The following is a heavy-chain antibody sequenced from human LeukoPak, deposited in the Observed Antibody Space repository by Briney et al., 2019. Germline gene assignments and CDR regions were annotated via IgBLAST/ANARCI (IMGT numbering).Heavy chain of an antibody. Sequence: GGSLRLSFVASGFTFSSYGMHWVRQAPGKGLEWVAVISSDGKNEIYADSVRGRFTISRDNSKNTLYLQMNSLRAEDTAVYYCARVYDILTGYYDYWGQGTLVTVSS. J-gene: IGHJ4*02. CDR3: ARVYDILTGYYDY. CDR1: GFTFSSYG. D-gene: IGHD3-9*01. V-gene: IGHV3-30*03. CDR2: ISSDGKNE.